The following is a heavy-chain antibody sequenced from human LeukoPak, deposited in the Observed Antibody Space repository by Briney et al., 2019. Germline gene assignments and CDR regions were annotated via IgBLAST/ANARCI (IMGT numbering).Heavy chain of an antibody. CDR2: ISAYNGNT. CDR3: ARAVLLWFGELMPRFDY. D-gene: IGHD3-10*01. J-gene: IGHJ4*02. V-gene: IGHV1-18*01. CDR1: GYTFTSYG. Sequence: GASVKVSCKASGYTFTSYGISWVRQAPGQGLEWMGWISAYNGNTNYAQKLQGRVTMTTDTSTSTAYMELRSLRSDDTAVYYCARAVLLWFGELMPRFDYWGQGTLVTVSS.